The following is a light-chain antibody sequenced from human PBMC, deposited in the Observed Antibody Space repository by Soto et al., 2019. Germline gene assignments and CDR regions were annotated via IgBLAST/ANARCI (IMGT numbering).Light chain of an antibody. CDR2: AAS. V-gene: IGKV3-20*01. Sequence: ENVLTQSPGTLSLSPGERATLSCRASQSVSSSFLAWYQRKPGQAPRLLIFAASSRASGIPDRFSGSGSGTDFTLTISRLEPEDFALYYCQQYGTTPPTFGQGTKLEIK. CDR3: QQYGTTPPT. CDR1: QSVSSSF. J-gene: IGKJ2*01.